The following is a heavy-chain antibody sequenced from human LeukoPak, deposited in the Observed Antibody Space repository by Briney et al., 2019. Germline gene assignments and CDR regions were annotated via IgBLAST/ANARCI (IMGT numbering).Heavy chain of an antibody. D-gene: IGHD4-17*01. CDR1: GFTFSSYS. Sequence: GGSLRLSCAASGFTFSSYSMNWVRQAPGKGLEWVSAISGGGGSTYYADSVKGRFTISRDNSKNTLYLQMNSLRAEDTAVYYCAKDGGGYGDYRAADYWGQGTLVTVSS. CDR3: AKDGGGYGDYRAADY. V-gene: IGHV3-23*01. CDR2: ISGGGGST. J-gene: IGHJ4*02.